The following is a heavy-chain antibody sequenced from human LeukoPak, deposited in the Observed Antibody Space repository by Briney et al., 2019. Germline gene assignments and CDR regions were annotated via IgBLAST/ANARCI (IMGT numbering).Heavy chain of an antibody. CDR1: GGSFSGRY. J-gene: IGHJ4*02. D-gene: IGHD3-10*01. V-gene: IGHV4-34*01. CDR2: INHSGDT. Sequence: SETLSLTCGVGGGSFSGRYWTWICQPPGKELEWIGEINHSGDTNYNPSLKRRVTISVDTSKNQFSLRLSSVTAADTALYYCATRLQSGSGSYYNSWGQGAQVTVSS. CDR3: ATRLQSGSGSYYNS.